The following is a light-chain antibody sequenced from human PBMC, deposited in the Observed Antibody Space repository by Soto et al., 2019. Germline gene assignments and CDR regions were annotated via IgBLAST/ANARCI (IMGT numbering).Light chain of an antibody. Sequence: ELVLTQSPGTLSLSPGEGATLSCRASQSVSTTYLAWYQQKPGQAPRLLIYGASNRATGIPDRFSGSGSGTDFTFTISRLEPEDFAVYFCQQYGRSPPFTFGQGTKVEIK. V-gene: IGKV3-20*01. J-gene: IGKJ2*01. CDR2: GAS. CDR1: QSVSTTY. CDR3: QQYGRSPPFT.